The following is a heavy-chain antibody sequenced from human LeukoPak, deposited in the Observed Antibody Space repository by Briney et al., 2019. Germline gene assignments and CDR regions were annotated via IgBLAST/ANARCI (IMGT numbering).Heavy chain of an antibody. CDR3: ARRPRDGYYLDY. Sequence: GESLKISCKGSGYRFTSYWIAWVRQMPGKGLEWMGIIYPGDSDTRYSPSFQGQVIISADKSINIAYLQWSSLKASDTAMYYCARRPRDGYYLDYWGQGTLVTVSS. D-gene: IGHD5-24*01. CDR1: GYRFTSYW. CDR2: IYPGDSDT. J-gene: IGHJ4*02. V-gene: IGHV5-51*01.